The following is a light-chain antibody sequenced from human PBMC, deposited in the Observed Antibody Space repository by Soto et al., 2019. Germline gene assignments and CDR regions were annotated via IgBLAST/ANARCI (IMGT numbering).Light chain of an antibody. CDR1: QNISRY. Sequence: DIQMTQSPSSLSASVGDRVTVTCRAGQNISRYLNWYQQRPGKAPNLLIYSASSLQTGVPSRFSGSGSGTDFTLAITNLQPEDFATYYGQQSYNGPFSFGTGTKVDL. V-gene: IGKV1-39*01. CDR3: QQSYNGPFS. J-gene: IGKJ3*01. CDR2: SAS.